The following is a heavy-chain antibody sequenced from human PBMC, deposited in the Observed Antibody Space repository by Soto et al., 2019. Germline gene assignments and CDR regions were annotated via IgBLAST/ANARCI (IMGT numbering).Heavy chain of an antibody. CDR2: ISYDGSNK. V-gene: IGHV3-30*18. D-gene: IGHD3-22*01. J-gene: IGHJ6*02. CDR3: AKKGGDYYDSSGYYEDYYGMDV. Sequence: QVQLVESGGGVVQPGRSLRLSCAASGFTFSSYGMHWVRQAPGKGLEWVAVISYDGSNKYYADSVKGRFTISRDNSKNTLYLQMNSLRAEDTAVYYCAKKGGDYYDSSGYYEDYYGMDVWGQGTTVTVSS. CDR1: GFTFSSYG.